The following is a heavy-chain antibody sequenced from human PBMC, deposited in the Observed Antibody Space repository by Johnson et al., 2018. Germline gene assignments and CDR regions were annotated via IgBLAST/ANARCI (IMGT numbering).Heavy chain of an antibody. Sequence: EEQLVETGGGLVQPGGSMRLSCGASGFPFSGYWMHWVRQAPGKGLIWVSRINSDESSITYADSVKGRFTISRDNAKNMLYLQMNSLRAEDTAVYYCARDGGYSNYYYYGMDVWGQGTTVTVSS. D-gene: IGHD4-11*01. CDR3: ARDGGYSNYYYYGMDV. CDR1: GFPFSGYW. CDR2: INSDESSI. J-gene: IGHJ6*02. V-gene: IGHV3-74*03.